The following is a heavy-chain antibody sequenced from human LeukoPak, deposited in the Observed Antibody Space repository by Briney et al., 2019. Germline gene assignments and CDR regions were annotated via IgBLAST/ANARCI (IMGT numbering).Heavy chain of an antibody. J-gene: IGHJ4*02. D-gene: IGHD3-22*01. CDR3: AKDQYDKPMGFDY. V-gene: IGHV3-21*04. CDR2: ISSSSSYI. Sequence: PGGSLRLSCAASGFTFSSYSMNWVRQTPGKGLEWVSSISSSSSYIYYADSVKGRFTISRDNAKNSLYLQMNSLRAEDTAVYYCAKDQYDKPMGFDYWGQGTLVTVSS. CDR1: GFTFSSYS.